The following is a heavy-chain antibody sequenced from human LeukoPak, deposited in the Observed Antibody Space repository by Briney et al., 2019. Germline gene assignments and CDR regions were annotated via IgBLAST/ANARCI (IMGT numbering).Heavy chain of an antibody. CDR3: ARADYDFWSGYYRYYFDY. CDR1: GYTLTDYY. Sequence: ASVKVSCKASGYTLTDYYLHWVRQAPGQGLKWMGWINPNSGATNYAQKFQGRVTMTRDTSISTAYMELSRLRSDDTAVYYCARADYDFWSGYYRYYFDYWGQGTLVTVSS. V-gene: IGHV1-2*02. CDR2: INPNSGAT. D-gene: IGHD3-3*01. J-gene: IGHJ4*02.